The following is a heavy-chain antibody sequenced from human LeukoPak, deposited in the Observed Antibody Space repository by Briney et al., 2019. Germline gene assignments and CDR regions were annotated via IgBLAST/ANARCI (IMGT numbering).Heavy chain of an antibody. Sequence: ASVKVSCKAFGYTFTTYGVSWVRQAPGQGLEWMGWIDAYSGNTNYVQRFQGRVTMTTDTSTSTAYMELRSLRSDDTAVYYCARTYYDFWSGYSFDYWGQGTLVTVSS. CDR2: IDAYSGNT. J-gene: IGHJ4*02. D-gene: IGHD3-3*01. V-gene: IGHV1-18*01. CDR3: ARTYYDFWSGYSFDY. CDR1: GYTFTTYG.